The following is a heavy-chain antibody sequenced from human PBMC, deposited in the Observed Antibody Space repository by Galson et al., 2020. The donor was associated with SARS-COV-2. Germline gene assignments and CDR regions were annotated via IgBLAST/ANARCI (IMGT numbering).Heavy chain of an antibody. CDR1: GGSISSGGYY. CDR3: ARDRVWVPAGPGGANDYYGMDV. D-gene: IGHD2-2*01. V-gene: IGHV4-31*01. Sequence: SETLSLTCTVSGGSISSGGYYWSWNRQHPGKGLEWIGYIYYSGSTYYNPSLKSPVTISVDTSKNQFSLKLSSVTAADTAVYYCARDRVWVPAGPGGANDYYGMDVWGQGTTVTVSS. CDR2: IYYSGST. J-gene: IGHJ6*02.